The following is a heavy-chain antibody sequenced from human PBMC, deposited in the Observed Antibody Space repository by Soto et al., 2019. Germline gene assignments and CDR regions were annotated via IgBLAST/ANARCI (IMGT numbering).Heavy chain of an antibody. CDR2: IKQDGSER. Sequence: LILSCAASGFTFSSYWMSWVRQAPGKGLEWVATIKQDGSERYYVDSVKGRFTISRDNAKNSLYLQMNSVRAEDTAVYYCARDQYYHDSSGPGAFDIWGQGTMVTVSS. V-gene: IGHV3-7*03. CDR1: GFTFSSYW. CDR3: ARDQYYHDSSGPGAFDI. J-gene: IGHJ3*02. D-gene: IGHD3-22*01.